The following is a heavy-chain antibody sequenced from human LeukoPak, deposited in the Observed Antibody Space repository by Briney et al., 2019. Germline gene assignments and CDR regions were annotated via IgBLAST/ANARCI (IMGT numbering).Heavy chain of an antibody. V-gene: IGHV4-39*07. CDR2: IYYSGST. CDR3: ARGGDEVAASATFDY. CDR1: GDSISTSSYY. J-gene: IGHJ4*02. D-gene: IGHD6-13*01. Sequence: SETLSLTCSVSGDSISTSSYYWGWIRQPPGKGLEWIGTIYYSGSTYYNPSLTSRVTISVDTSKNQFSLKLSSVTAADTAVYYCARGGDEVAASATFDYWGQGTLVTVSS.